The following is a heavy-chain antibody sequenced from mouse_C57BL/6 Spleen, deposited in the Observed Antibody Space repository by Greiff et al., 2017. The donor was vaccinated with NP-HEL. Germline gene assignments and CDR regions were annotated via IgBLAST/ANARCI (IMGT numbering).Heavy chain of an antibody. CDR1: GYTFTDYY. J-gene: IGHJ2*01. D-gene: IGHD1-1*01. Sequence: EVQLQQSGPELVKPGASVKISCKASGYTFTDYYMNWVKQSHGKSLEWIGDINPNNGGTSYNQKFKGKATLTVDKSSSTAYMELRSLTSEDSAVYYCARGLYYYGSSLYYFDYWGQGTTLTVSS. CDR3: ARGLYYYGSSLYYFDY. CDR2: INPNNGGT. V-gene: IGHV1-26*01.